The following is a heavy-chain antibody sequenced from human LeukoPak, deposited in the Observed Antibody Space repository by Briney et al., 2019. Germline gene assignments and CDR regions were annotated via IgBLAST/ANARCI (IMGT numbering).Heavy chain of an antibody. CDR1: GFTFSTYT. CDR3: AIDPNWGTHS. J-gene: IGHJ4*02. Sequence: PGGSLRLSCTASGFTFSTYTMYWVRHPPGKRLEWVSIIGNNGGGIHYADSVRGRFTISRDNSKNALYLQMNSLRVEDTAVYYCAIDPNWGTHSWGQGVLVTVSS. CDR2: IGNNGGGI. V-gene: IGHV3-23*01. D-gene: IGHD7-27*01.